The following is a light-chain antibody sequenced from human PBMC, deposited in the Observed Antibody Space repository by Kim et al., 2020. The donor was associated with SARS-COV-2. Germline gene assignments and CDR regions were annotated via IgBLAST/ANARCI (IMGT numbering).Light chain of an antibody. CDR3: QVWDSSSDHYWV. CDR1: NIGRKS. CDR2: YDS. Sequence: SYELTQPPSVSVAPGKTARITCGGNNIGRKSVHWYQQKPGQAPVLVIYYDSDRPSGIPERFSGSNSGNTATLTISRVEAGDEADYYCQVWDSSSDHYWVF. V-gene: IGLV3-21*04. J-gene: IGLJ3*02.